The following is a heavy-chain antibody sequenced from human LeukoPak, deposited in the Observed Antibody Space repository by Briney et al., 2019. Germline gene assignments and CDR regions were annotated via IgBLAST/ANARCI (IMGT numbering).Heavy chain of an antibody. Sequence: SVKVSCKASGGTFSSYAISWVRQAPGQGLEWMGGIIPIFGTANYAQKFQGRVTITTDESTSTAYMELSSLRSEDTAVYYCARVIFCVDSSGYSGGFDYWGQGTLVTVSS. CDR3: ARVIFCVDSSGYSGGFDY. CDR2: IIPIFGTA. J-gene: IGHJ4*02. V-gene: IGHV1-69*05. D-gene: IGHD3-22*01. CDR1: GGTFSSYA.